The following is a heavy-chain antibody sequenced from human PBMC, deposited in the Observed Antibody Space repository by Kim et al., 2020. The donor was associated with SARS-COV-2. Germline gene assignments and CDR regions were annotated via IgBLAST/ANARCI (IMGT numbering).Heavy chain of an antibody. Sequence: ASVKVSCKASGYTFTNYYMHWVRQAPGQGLEWMGIINPSGADTRYAQKFQGRVTMTRDTSTSTVYMELYSLRSEDTAVYYCARDSFGLGYYYGMDAWGQG. V-gene: IGHV1-46*01. CDR3: ARDSFGLGYYYGMDA. D-gene: IGHD5-18*01. CDR2: INPSGADT. CDR1: GYTFTNYY. J-gene: IGHJ6*02.